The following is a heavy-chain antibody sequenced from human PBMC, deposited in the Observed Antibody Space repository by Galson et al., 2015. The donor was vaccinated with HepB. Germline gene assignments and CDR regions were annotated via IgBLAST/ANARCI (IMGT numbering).Heavy chain of an antibody. CDR3: AREYDSSGYYLYYYYYGMDV. V-gene: IGHV1-18*01. J-gene: IGHJ6*02. D-gene: IGHD3-22*01. CDR1: GYTFTSYG. CDR2: ISAYNGNT. Sequence: SVKVSCKASGYTFTSYGISWVRQAPGQGLEWMGWISAYNGNTNYAQKLQGRVTMTTDTSTSTAYMELRSLRSDDTAVYYCAREYDSSGYYLYYYYYGMDVWGQGTTVTVSS.